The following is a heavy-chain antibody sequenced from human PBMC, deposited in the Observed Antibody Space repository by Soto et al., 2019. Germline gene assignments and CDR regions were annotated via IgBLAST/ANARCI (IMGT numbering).Heavy chain of an antibody. CDR1: GGSISSYY. Sequence: SETLSLTCTVSGGSISSYYWSWIRQPPGKGLEWIGYIYYSGSTNYNPSLKSRVTISVDTSKNQFSLKLSSVTAADTAVYYCARGLKGTSPMIADYWGQGTLVTVS. CDR2: IYYSGST. V-gene: IGHV4-59*01. J-gene: IGHJ4*02. D-gene: IGHD3-22*01. CDR3: ARGLKGTSPMIADY.